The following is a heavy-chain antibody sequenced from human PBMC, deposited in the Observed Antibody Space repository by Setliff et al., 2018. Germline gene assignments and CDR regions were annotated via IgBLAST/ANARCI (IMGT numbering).Heavy chain of an antibody. J-gene: IGHJ6*03. D-gene: IGHD5-18*01. V-gene: IGHV1-69*05. Sequence: GASVKVSCKASGDTFSSYGISWVRQAPGQGLEWMGGTIPMFSSTSYAQKFQGRVTIITDESTTTAYMELSSLGSEDTAVYYCVREGVDTRSSTDYRYYIDVWGKGTTVTVSS. CDR2: TIPMFSST. CDR1: GDTFSSYG. CDR3: VREGVDTRSSTDYRYYIDV.